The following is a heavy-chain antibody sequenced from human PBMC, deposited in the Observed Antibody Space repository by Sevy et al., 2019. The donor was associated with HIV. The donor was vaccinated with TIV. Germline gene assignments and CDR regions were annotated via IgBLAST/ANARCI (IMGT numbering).Heavy chain of an antibody. D-gene: IGHD3-22*01. CDR1: GYTFTSYG. J-gene: IGHJ4*02. CDR2: MSAYNGNT. CDR3: ARVGDYYYDSSGYYDY. V-gene: IGHV1-18*04. Sequence: ASVKVSCKASGYTFTSYGISWVRQAPGQGLEWMGWMSAYNGNTNYAQKLQGRVTMTTDTSTSTAYMELRSLRSDDTAVYYCARVGDYYYDSSGYYDYWGQGTLVTVSS.